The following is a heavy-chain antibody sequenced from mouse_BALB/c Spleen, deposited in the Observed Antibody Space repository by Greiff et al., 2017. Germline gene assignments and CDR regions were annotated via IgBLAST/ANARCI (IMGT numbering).Heavy chain of an antibody. CDR1: GFSLTSYG. J-gene: IGHJ4*01. D-gene: IGHD2-1*01. CDR2: IWAGGST. CDR3: ARDPLYGNYYAMDY. Sequence: VHLVESGPGLVAPSQSLSITCTVSGFSLTSYGVHWVRQPPGKGLEWLGVIWAGGSTNYNSALMSRLSISKDNSKSQVFLKMNSLQTDDTAMYYCARDPLYGNYYAMDYWGQGTSVTVSS. V-gene: IGHV2-9*02.